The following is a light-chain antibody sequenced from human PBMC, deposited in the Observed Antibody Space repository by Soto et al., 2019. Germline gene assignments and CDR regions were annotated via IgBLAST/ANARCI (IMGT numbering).Light chain of an antibody. Sequence: EIVMTQSPATLSVSPGERAPLSCRASQSVSSNLAWYQQKPGQAPRLLIYGASTRATGIPARFSGSGSGTEFTLTISSLQSEDFAVYYCQLEDTFGQGTKLEIK. CDR2: GAS. V-gene: IGKV3-15*01. J-gene: IGKJ2*01. CDR3: QLEDT. CDR1: QSVSSN.